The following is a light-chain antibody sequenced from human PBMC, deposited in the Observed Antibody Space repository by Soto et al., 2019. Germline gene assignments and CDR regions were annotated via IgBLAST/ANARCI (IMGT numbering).Light chain of an antibody. J-gene: IGKJ2*01. Sequence: DIVLTQTPLSSPVTLGQPASISCRSSQSLVHSDGNTYLSWFHQRPGQPPRLLIDKVSNRFSGVPDRFSGSGEGTDFTLKISRLEAEDVGIYFGMQATQYRPYAFGQGTKLEIK. CDR3: MQATQYRPYA. V-gene: IGKV2-24*01. CDR1: QSLVHSDGNTY. CDR2: KVS.